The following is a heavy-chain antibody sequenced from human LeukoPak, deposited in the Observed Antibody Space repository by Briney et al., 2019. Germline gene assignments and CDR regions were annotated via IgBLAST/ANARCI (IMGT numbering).Heavy chain of an antibody. CDR3: ARDRRRLGQLSYFDY. J-gene: IGHJ4*02. CDR1: GGSISSSSYY. CDR2: IYYSGST. D-gene: IGHD3-16*02. V-gene: IGHV4-61*01. Sequence: SETLSLTCTVSGGSISSSSYYWSWIRQPPGKGLEWIGYIYYSGSTNYNPSLKSRVTISVDTSKNQFSLKLSSVTAADTAVYYCARDRRRLGQLSYFDYWGQGTLVTVSS.